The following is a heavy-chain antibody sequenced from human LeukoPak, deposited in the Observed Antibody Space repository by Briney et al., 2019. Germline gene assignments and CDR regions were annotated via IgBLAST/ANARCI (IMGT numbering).Heavy chain of an antibody. D-gene: IGHD1-7*01. V-gene: IGHV3-30*02. Sequence: GGSLRLSCAASGFTFSSYGMHWVRQAPGKGLEWVAFIRYDGSNKYYADSVKGRFTISRDNAKNSLYLQMNSLRAEDTAMYYCARDSLELPDYWGQGTLVTVSS. CDR1: GFTFSSYG. CDR3: ARDSLELPDY. CDR2: IRYDGSNK. J-gene: IGHJ4*02.